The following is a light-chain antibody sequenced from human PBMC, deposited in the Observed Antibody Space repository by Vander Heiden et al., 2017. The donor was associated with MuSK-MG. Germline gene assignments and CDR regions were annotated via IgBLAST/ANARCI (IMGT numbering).Light chain of an antibody. CDR2: DAS. V-gene: IGKV3-11*01. CDR3: QKSSTSWT. CDR1: QSVSSF. Sequence: EIVLTQSPATLSLSPGERATLSCRASQSVSSFLAWYQQKPGQAPRLLIYDASNRAHGIPTRFSGSGSGTDFTLTNSSLEPENIAVYSWQKSSTSWTFGRGTKVQMK. J-gene: IGKJ1*01.